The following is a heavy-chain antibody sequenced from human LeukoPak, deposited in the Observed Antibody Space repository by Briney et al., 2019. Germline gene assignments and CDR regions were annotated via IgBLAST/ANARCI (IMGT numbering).Heavy chain of an antibody. Sequence: QPGGSLRLSCAASGFTFSSYKMSWVRQAPGKGLEWVSYISSSGGTIYYADSVKGRFTISRDNAKNSLYLQMNSLRAEDTAVYYCARAVLYYYYGMDVWGQGTTVTVSS. CDR1: GFTFSSYK. CDR2: ISSSGGTI. V-gene: IGHV3-48*03. J-gene: IGHJ6*02. CDR3: ARAVLYYYYGMDV.